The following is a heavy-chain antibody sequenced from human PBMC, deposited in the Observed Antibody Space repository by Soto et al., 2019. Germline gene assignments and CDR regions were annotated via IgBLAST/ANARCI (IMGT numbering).Heavy chain of an antibody. CDR3: ARDGSDSYGMDV. CDR2: LYNSGTT. J-gene: IGHJ6*02. CDR1: GGSISSYY. V-gene: IGHV4-4*07. D-gene: IGHD2-21*02. Sequence: PSETLSFTCNVSGGSISSYYWSWVRQSAGKGLEWIGRLYNSGTTSYNPSLQTRVTMSADTSKNQLSLRLSAMTAADTAVYYCARDGSDSYGMDVWGQGTTVTVSS.